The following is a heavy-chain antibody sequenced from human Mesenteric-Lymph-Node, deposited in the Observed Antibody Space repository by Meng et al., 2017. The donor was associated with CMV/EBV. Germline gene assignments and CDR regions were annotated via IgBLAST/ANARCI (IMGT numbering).Heavy chain of an antibody. V-gene: IGHV4-34*01. CDR3: ARAWYSRHKY. Sequence: SLTCGVYGGSLSGYYWSWIRQPPGKGLEWIGEINHSGSTNYNPTLKSRATIVADTSKDQFSLRLTSVTAADTAVYYCARAWYSRHKYWGQGTLVTVSS. D-gene: IGHD1-1*01. CDR2: INHSGST. CDR1: GGSLSGYY. J-gene: IGHJ4*02.